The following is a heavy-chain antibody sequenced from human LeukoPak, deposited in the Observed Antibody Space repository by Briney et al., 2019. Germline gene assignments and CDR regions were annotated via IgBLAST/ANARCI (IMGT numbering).Heavy chain of an antibody. J-gene: IGHJ4*02. CDR2: ISYDGSNK. V-gene: IGHV3-30*04. D-gene: IGHD6-19*01. Sequence: GRSLRLSCAASGFTFSSYAMHWVRQAPGKGLEWVAVISYDGSNKYYADSVKGRFTISRDNSKNTLYLQMNSLRAEDTAVYYCARTVAGGIDYWGQGTLVTVSS. CDR1: GFTFSSYA. CDR3: ARTVAGGIDY.